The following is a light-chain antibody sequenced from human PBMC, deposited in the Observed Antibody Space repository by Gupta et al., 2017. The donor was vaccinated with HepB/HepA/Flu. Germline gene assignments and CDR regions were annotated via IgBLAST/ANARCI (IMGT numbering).Light chain of an antibody. CDR3: ALYMGSGISV. CDR2: NTN. CDR1: SGSVSTSYY. Sequence: QTVVTQEPSFSVSPGGTVTLTCGLTSGSVSTSYYPSWYQQTPGQAPRTLIYNTNIRSSGVPDRFSGSILGNKAALTITGAQADDECDYYCALYMGSGISVFGGGTELTVL. J-gene: IGLJ3*02. V-gene: IGLV8-61*01.